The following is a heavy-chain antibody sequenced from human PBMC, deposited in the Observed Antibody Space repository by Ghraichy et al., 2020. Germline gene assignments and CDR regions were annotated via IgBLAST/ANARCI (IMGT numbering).Heavy chain of an antibody. J-gene: IGHJ6*02. CDR3: AREKVTMVRGVRYYYGMDV. CDR2: IYYSGST. Sequence: ESLNISCTVSGGSISSYYWSWIRQPPGKGLEWIGYIYYSGSTNYNPSLKSRVTISVDTSKNQFSLKLSSVTAADTAVYYCAREKVTMVRGVRYYYGMDVWGQGTTVTVSS. CDR1: GGSISSYY. V-gene: IGHV4-59*01. D-gene: IGHD3-10*01.